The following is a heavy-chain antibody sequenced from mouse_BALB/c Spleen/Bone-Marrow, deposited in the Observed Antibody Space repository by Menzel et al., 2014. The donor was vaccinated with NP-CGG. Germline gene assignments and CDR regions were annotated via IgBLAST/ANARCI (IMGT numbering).Heavy chain of an antibody. CDR3: ARLDGYSLWYFDV. J-gene: IGHJ1*01. CDR2: ISSGGSHT. CDR1: GFTFSSYD. Sequence: VQLKQSGGDLVKPGGSLKLSCAASGFTFSSYDMSWVRPTPDKRLEWVATISSGGSHTYYPDSVKGRFTISRDNAKNTLYPQMSSLRSKDTAMYYCARLDGYSLWYFDVWGAGTTVTVSS. D-gene: IGHD2-3*01. V-gene: IGHV5-6*01.